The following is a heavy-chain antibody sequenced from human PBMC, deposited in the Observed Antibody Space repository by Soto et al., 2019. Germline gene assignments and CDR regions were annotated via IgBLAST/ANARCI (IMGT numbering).Heavy chain of an antibody. CDR1: GGSIGSSGYS. J-gene: IGHJ5*02. V-gene: IGHV4-39*01. CDR3: AGPYCGGGSCTWFDP. CDR2: IYYSGST. D-gene: IGHD2-15*01. Sequence: TLSLTCTVSGGSIGSSGYSLGWIRQPPGKGLEWIGTIYYSGSTFYNPSLRSRVTISVDTAKNQFSLKLSSVTAADTAVYYCAGPYCGGGSCTWFDPWGQRTLVTVSS.